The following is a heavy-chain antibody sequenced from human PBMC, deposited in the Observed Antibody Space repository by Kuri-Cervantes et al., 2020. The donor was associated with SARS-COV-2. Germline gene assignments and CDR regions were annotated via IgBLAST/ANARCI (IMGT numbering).Heavy chain of an antibody. CDR2: ISGSGGST. CDR1: GFTFSSYA. J-gene: IGHJ1*01. D-gene: IGHD3-10*01. Sequence: GGSLRLSCAVSGFTFSSYAMSWVRQAPGKGLEWVSAISGSGGSTYYADSVKGRFTISRDNSKDTLYLQMNSLRAEDTAVYYCARAQNTYGSGSYVYFQHWGQGTLVTVSS. V-gene: IGHV3-23*01. CDR3: ARAQNTYGSGSYVYFQH.